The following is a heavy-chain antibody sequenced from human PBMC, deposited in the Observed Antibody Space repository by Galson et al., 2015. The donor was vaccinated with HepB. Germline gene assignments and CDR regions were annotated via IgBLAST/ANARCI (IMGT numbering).Heavy chain of an antibody. D-gene: IGHD3-10*01. V-gene: IGHV1-69*13. CDR3: ARGQAERGGSGETQGYYYYYGMDV. CDR1: GGTFSSYA. Sequence: SVKVSCKASGGTFSSYAISWVRQAPGQGLEWMGGIIPIFGTANYAQKFQGRVTITADESTSTAYMELSSLRSEDTAVYYCARGQAERGGSGETQGYYYYYGMDVWGQGTTVTVSS. J-gene: IGHJ6*02. CDR2: IIPIFGTA.